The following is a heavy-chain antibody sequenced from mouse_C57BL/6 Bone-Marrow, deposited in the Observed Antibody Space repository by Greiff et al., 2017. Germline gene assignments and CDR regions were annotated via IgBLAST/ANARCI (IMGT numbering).Heavy chain of an antibody. D-gene: IGHD1-1*01. CDR3: ARQGYYYGSSSWFAY. Sequence: QVHVKQPGAELVKPGASVKLSCKASGYTFTSYWMHWVKQRPGRGLEWIGRIDPNRGGTKSNEKFKSKATLTVDKPASTAYRQLSSLTSEDSAVYYCARQGYYYGSSSWFAYWGQGTLVTVSA. CDR2: IDPNRGGT. CDR1: GYTFTSYW. V-gene: IGHV1-72*01. J-gene: IGHJ3*01.